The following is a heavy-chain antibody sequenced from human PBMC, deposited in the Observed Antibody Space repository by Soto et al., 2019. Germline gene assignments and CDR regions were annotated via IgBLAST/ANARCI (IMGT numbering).Heavy chain of an antibody. Sequence: GEALKISCRCSGYIFTNNCIFWGRQRPGEALEYMGRIDPSDSYIDYSPSFQGHVTISVDKCINTAYLHWDSLEASDTDVYYCARWHQIVIIIGEWPEPWGQGTMLPVSS. CDR1: GYIFTNNC. CDR2: IDPSDSYI. D-gene: IGHD3-10*01. CDR3: ARWHQIVIIIGEWPEP. V-gene: IGHV5-10-1*01. J-gene: IGHJ5*02.